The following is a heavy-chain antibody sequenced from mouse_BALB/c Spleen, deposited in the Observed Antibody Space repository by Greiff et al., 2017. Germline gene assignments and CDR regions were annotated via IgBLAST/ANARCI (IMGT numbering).Heavy chain of an antibody. CDR2: INPNNGGT. CDR3: ARGDDYYGSSYWYFDV. D-gene: IGHD1-1*01. V-gene: IGHV1-18*01. Sequence: VQLQQSGPELVKPGASVKIPCKASGYTFTDYNMDWVKQSHGKSLEWIGDINPNNGGTIYNQKFKGKATLTVDKSSSTAYMELRSLTSEDTAVYYCARGDDYYGSSYWYFDVWGAGTTVTVSS. J-gene: IGHJ1*01. CDR1: GYTFTDYN.